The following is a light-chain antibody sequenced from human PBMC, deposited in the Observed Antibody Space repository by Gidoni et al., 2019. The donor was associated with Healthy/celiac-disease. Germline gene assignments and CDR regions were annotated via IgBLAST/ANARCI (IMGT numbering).Light chain of an antibody. Sequence: SSELTQDPAVSVALGQTVRITCQGASLRSYYASWYQQKPGQAPVRVIYGKNNRPSGIPDRFSGSSSGNTASLTITGAQAEDEADYYCNSRDSSGNPYVFGTGTKVTVL. J-gene: IGLJ1*01. CDR2: GKN. V-gene: IGLV3-19*01. CDR1: SLRSYY. CDR3: NSRDSSGNPYV.